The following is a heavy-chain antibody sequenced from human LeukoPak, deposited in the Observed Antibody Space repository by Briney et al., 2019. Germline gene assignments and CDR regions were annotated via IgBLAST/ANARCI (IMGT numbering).Heavy chain of an antibody. Sequence: PSETLSLTCTVSGAAFSSYYWSWIRQPPGKELEWIGYIYYIGSTNYNPSLKSRVTISIDTSENQFSLKLSSVTAADTAVYYCARSPGYDRSRFDYWGQGTLATVSS. J-gene: IGHJ4*02. CDR2: IYYIGST. D-gene: IGHD3-22*01. CDR1: GAAFSSYY. V-gene: IGHV4-59*01. CDR3: ARSPGYDRSRFDY.